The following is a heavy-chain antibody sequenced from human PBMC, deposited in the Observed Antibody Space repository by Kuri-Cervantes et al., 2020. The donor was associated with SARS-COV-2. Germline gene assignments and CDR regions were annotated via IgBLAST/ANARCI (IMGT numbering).Heavy chain of an antibody. V-gene: IGHV3-23*01. CDR2: ISGSGGST. D-gene: IGHD6-13*01. Sequence: GESLKISCAASGFTFSSYAMSWVRQAPGKGLEWVSAISGSGGSTYYADSVKGRFTISRDNSKNTLYLQMNSLRSEDTAVYYCAKGTIITDYSSSRHLTLYYFDYWGQGTLVTVSS. CDR1: GFTFSSYA. CDR3: AKGTIITDYSSSRHLTLYYFDY. J-gene: IGHJ4*02.